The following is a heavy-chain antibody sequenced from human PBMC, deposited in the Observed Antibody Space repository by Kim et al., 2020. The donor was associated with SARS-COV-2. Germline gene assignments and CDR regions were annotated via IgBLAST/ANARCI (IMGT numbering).Heavy chain of an antibody. Sequence: PSLKSRVTLSVGTSKNHFSLKLSSVTAADAAVYYCAREILSYCGGDCYSWGQGTLVTVSS. D-gene: IGHD2-21*02. V-gene: IGHV4-39*07. CDR3: AREILSYCGGDCYS. J-gene: IGHJ4*02.